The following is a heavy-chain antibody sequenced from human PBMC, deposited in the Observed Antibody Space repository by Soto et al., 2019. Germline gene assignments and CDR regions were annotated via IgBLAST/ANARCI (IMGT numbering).Heavy chain of an antibody. Sequence: ETLSLTCAVYGASFSGHSSTWIRQPPGKGLEWIGYMNHSGRVNYSPSLKSRVTISLDTSKNQFSLTLSAVTAADTAMYYCSTRAYDTNGYYRFDPWGQGTLVTVSS. CDR2: MNHSGRV. V-gene: IGHV4-34*01. CDR1: GASFSGHS. CDR3: STRAYDTNGYYRFDP. J-gene: IGHJ5*01. D-gene: IGHD3-22*01.